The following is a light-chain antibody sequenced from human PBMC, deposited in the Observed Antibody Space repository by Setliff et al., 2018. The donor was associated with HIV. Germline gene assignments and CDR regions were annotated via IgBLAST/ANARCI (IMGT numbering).Light chain of an antibody. J-gene: IGLJ1*01. CDR3: CSYAGSSTYV. V-gene: IGLV2-8*01. CDR1: SSDVGGYNY. Sequence: QSALTQPPSASGSPGQSVTISCTGTSSDVGGYNYVSWYQQHPGKAPNLMIYEVSKRPSGVPDRFSGSKSGNTASLAISGLQAEDEADYYCCSYAGSSTYVFGTGTKVTVL. CDR2: EVS.